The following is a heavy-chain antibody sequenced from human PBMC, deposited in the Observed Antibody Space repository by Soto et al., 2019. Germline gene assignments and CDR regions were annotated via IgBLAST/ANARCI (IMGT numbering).Heavy chain of an antibody. D-gene: IGHD6-13*01. CDR3: ARTYSSSWSPFDY. CDR2: INQSGGT. J-gene: IGHJ4*02. Sequence: QVQLQQWGAGLLKPSETLSLTCAVYGGSFSGYYWSWIRQPPGKGLEWIGEINQSGGTNYNPSLKSRVTISVDTSMLQFSLKLSSVTAADTAVYYCARTYSSSWSPFDYWGQGTLVTVSS. CDR1: GGSFSGYY. V-gene: IGHV4-34*01.